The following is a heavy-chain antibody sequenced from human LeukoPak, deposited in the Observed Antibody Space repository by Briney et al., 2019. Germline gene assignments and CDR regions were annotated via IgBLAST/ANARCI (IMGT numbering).Heavy chain of an antibody. V-gene: IGHV3-21*01. J-gene: IGHJ4*02. CDR1: GFTFSSYS. CDR3: ARDRYGDYLFDY. CDR2: ISSSSSYI. Sequence: GGSLRLSCAASGFTFSSYSMNWVRQAPGKGLEWVSSISSSSSYIYYADSVKGRFTISRDNAKNSLYLQMNSLRAKDTAVYYCARDRYGDYLFDYWGQGTLVTVSS. D-gene: IGHD4-17*01.